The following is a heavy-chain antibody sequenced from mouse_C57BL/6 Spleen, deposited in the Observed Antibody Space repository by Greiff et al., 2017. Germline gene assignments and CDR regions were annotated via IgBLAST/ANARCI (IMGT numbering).Heavy chain of an antibody. Sequence: VQLQQPGPELVKPGASVKLSCKASGYTFTSYWMHWVKQRPGQGLEWIGNINPSNGGTNYNAKFKSKATLTVDKSSSTAYKQLSSLTSEDSSVYYGAREGLITTVPWFAYWGQGTLVTVSA. J-gene: IGHJ3*01. CDR1: GYTFTSYW. CDR2: INPSNGGT. V-gene: IGHV1-53*01. CDR3: AREGLITTVPWFAY. D-gene: IGHD1-1*01.